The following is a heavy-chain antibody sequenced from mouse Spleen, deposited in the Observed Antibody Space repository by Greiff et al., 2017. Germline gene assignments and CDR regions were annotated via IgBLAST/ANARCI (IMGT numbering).Heavy chain of an antibody. D-gene: IGHD2-12*01. CDR3: ARRELPLYYFDY. Sequence: EVQLVESGGGLVKPGGSLKLSCAASGFTFSDYGMHWVRQAPEKGLEWVAYISSGSSTIYYADTVKGRFTISRDNAKNTLFLQMTSLRSENTAMYYCARRELPLYYFDYWGQGTTLTVSS. CDR2: ISSGSSTI. CDR1: GFTFSDYG. J-gene: IGHJ2*01. V-gene: IGHV5-17*01.